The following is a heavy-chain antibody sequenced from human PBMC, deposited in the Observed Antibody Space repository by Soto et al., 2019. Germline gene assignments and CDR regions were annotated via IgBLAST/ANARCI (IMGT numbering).Heavy chain of an antibody. D-gene: IGHD3-10*01. V-gene: IGHV4-34*01. Sequence: SETLSLTCAVYGGSLSGYFWSWVRQSPGKGLEWIGEINHSGSTNYNPSLKSRVTISRDNSKNTLYLQMNSLRAEDTAVYYCAKVGTSMVRGVIISPPNYYYYYMDVWGKGTTVTVSS. CDR2: INHSGST. CDR3: AKVGTSMVRGVIISPPNYYYYYMDV. J-gene: IGHJ6*03. CDR1: GGSLSGYF.